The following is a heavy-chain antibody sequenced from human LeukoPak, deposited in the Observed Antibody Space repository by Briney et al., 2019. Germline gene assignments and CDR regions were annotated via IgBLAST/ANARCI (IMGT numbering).Heavy chain of an antibody. V-gene: IGHV4-59*01. CDR1: GGSISSYY. Sequence: SETLSLTCTVSGGSISSYYWSWIRQPPRKGLEWIGDIYYSGSTNYNPSLKSRVTIPVDTSKNQFSLKLSSVTAADTAVYYCASAYCGGDCSMAYFQHWGQGTLVTVSS. CDR2: IYYSGST. J-gene: IGHJ1*01. D-gene: IGHD2-21*02. CDR3: ASAYCGGDCSMAYFQH.